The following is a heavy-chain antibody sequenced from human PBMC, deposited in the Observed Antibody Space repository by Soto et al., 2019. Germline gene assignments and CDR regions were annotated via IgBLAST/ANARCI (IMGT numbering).Heavy chain of an antibody. Sequence: SETLSLTCTVSGGSISSSSYYWGWIRQPPGKGLEWIGSIYYSGSTYYNPSLKSRVTISVDTSKNQFSLKLSSVTAADTAVYYCARIAVAGVDYWGQGTLVTVPS. CDR1: GGSISSSSYY. J-gene: IGHJ4*02. CDR3: ARIAVAGVDY. V-gene: IGHV4-39*01. D-gene: IGHD6-19*01. CDR2: IYYSGST.